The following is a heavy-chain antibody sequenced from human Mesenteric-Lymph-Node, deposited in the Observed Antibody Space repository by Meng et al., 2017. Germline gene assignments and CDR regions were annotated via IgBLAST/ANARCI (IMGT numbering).Heavy chain of an antibody. J-gene: IGHJ4*01. D-gene: IGHD4/OR15-4a*01. V-gene: IGHV3-74*01. CDR2: INSDGSST. CDR3: ARWFRNGMVLENYFDY. CDR1: GFTFSSYW. Sequence: GESLKISCAASGFTFSSYWMHWVRQAPGRGLVWVSRINSDGSSTSYADSVKGRFTISRDNAKNTLYLQMNSLRAGDTAVYYCARWFRNGMVLENYFDYWGQGTQVTVSS.